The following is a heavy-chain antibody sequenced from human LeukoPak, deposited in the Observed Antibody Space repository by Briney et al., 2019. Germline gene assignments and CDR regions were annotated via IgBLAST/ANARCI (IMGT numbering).Heavy chain of an antibody. D-gene: IGHD3-10*01. Sequence: SETLSLTCSVSGDSVSPYYWSWIRQSPGKGLEWIGYIFYTGSTTYNPSLKSRLSMSMDTSKKQFSVRLTSVTAADTAVYFCARDLGPSRGFDYWGRGTLVTVSS. V-gene: IGHV4-59*02. CDR1: GDSVSPYY. CDR2: IFYTGST. J-gene: IGHJ4*02. CDR3: ARDLGPSRGFDY.